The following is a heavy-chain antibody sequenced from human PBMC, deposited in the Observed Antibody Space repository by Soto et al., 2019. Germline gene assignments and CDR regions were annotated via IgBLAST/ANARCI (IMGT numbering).Heavy chain of an antibody. CDR3: ARDGKVLVVQAALHSRYYYYGMDV. V-gene: IGHV1-18*01. Sequence: ASVKVSCKASGYTFTSYGISWVRQAPGQGLEWMGWISAYNGNTNYAQKLQGRVTMTTDTSTSTAYMELRSLRSDDTAVYYCARDGKVLVVQAALHSRYYYYGMDVWGKGTRVTVSS. CDR1: GYTFTSYG. D-gene: IGHD2-2*01. J-gene: IGHJ6*04. CDR2: ISAYNGNT.